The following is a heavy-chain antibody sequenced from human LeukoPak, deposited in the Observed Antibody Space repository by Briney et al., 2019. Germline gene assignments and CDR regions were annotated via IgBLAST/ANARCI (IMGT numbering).Heavy chain of an antibody. CDR2: ISTSGNT. CDR3: ARRGGWYQLIPYSLDY. Sequence: PSETLSLTCTVSGGSISGYYLNWIRQPPGKGLEWIGYISTSGNTNYNPSLKSRVTISVDTSRNQFSLRLSSLTSADTAVYYCARRGGWYQLIPYSLDYWGQGTLVTVSS. J-gene: IGHJ4*02. CDR1: GGSISGYY. V-gene: IGHV4-4*09. D-gene: IGHD2-2*01.